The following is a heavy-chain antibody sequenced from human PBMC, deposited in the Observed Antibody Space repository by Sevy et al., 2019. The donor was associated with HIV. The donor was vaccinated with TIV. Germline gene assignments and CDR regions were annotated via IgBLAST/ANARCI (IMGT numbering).Heavy chain of an antibody. J-gene: IGHJ3*02. CDR2: ISAYNGNT. V-gene: IGHV1-18*04. CDR1: GYTFTSYG. Sequence: ASVKVSCKASGYTFTSYGISWVRQAPGQGLEWMAWISAYNGNTNYAQKLQGRVTMTTDTSTSTAYMDLRSLRSDDTAVDYGARDGVIGIVVVVAASSRGAFDIWGQGTMVTVSS. CDR3: ARDGVIGIVVVVAASSRGAFDI. D-gene: IGHD2-15*01.